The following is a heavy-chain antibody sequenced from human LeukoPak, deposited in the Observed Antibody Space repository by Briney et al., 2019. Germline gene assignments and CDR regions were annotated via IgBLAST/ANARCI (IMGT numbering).Heavy chain of an antibody. Sequence: SETLSLTCTVSGGSISSYYWSWIRQPPGKGLEWIGYIYYSGSTNYNPSLKSRVTISVDTSKNQFSLKLSSVTAADTAVYYCAXEGQDTAMVTHYYYYMDXWGKGXTVTV. CDR1: GGSISSYY. CDR3: AXEGQDTAMVTHYYYYMDX. D-gene: IGHD5-18*01. CDR2: IYYSGST. J-gene: IGHJ6*03. V-gene: IGHV4-59*01.